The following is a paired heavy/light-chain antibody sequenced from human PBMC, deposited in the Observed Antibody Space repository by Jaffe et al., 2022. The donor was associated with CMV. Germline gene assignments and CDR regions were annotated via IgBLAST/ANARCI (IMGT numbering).Heavy chain of an antibody. CDR1: EFTFSNAW. Sequence: EVQLVESGGGLVKPGGSLRLSCVVSEFTFSNAWMSWVRQAPGKGLEWVGRIKSETDGGTTDYAAPVKGRFTISRDDSKNTLYLQMNSLKTEDTAVYYCITDHDYGVGYFDYWGQGTLVTVSS. CDR2: IKSETDGGTT. V-gene: IGHV3-15*01. J-gene: IGHJ4*02. D-gene: IGHD4-17*01. CDR3: ITDHDYGVGYFDY.
Light chain of an antibody. CDR3: QQYFTTPYT. J-gene: IGKJ2*01. CDR2: WAS. Sequence: DIVMTQSPDSLAVSLGERATINCKSSQSVLYSSNNKNYLVWYQQKPGQPPKLLIYWASTRESGVPDRFSGSGSGTDFTLTISSLQAEDVAVYYCQQYFTTPYTFGQGTKLEVK. CDR1: QSVLYSSNNKNY. V-gene: IGKV4-1*01.